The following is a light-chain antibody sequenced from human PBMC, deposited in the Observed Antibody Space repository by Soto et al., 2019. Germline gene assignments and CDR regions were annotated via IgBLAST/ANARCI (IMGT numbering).Light chain of an antibody. J-gene: IGLJ3*02. V-gene: IGLV1-44*01. CDR1: SSNIGNNN. CDR2: SND. CDR3: TTWDDSLNGGV. Sequence: QSVLTQPPSASGTPGQRVTISCSGSSSNIGNNNVNWYQQLPRTAPKLLIYSNDQRPSGVPDRFSGSKSGTSASLAISGLQSEDEADYYCTTWDDSLNGGVFGGGPQLTVL.